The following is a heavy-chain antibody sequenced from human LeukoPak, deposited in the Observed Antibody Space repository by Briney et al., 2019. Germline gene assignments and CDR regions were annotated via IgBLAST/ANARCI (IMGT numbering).Heavy chain of an antibody. CDR1: GGSISSYY. CDR2: IYYSGST. CDR3: ARDQYGGAHYYYYGMDV. D-gene: IGHD4-23*01. Sequence: SETLSLTCTVSGGSISSYYWSWIRQPPGKGLEWIGYIYYSGSTNYNPSLKSRVTISVDTSKNQFSLKLSSVTAADTAVYYCARDQYGGAHYYYYGMDVWGQGTTVTVSS. V-gene: IGHV4-59*01. J-gene: IGHJ6*02.